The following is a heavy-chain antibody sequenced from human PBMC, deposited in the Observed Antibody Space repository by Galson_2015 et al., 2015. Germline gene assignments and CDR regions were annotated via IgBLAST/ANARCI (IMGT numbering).Heavy chain of an antibody. CDR3: AGRNYNYRGFDY. CDR1: GFTFSRNS. D-gene: IGHD5-24*01. Sequence: SLRLSCAASGFTFSRNSMNWVRQAPGKGLEWVSSISGGSGYIYYADSVKGRFTISRDNAKNSLYLQMNSLRAEDTAVYYCAGRNYNYRGFDYWGQGTLVTVSS. CDR2: ISGGSGYI. V-gene: IGHV3-21*01. J-gene: IGHJ4*02.